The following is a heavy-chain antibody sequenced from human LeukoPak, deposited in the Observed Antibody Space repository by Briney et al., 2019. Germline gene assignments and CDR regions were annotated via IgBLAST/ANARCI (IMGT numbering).Heavy chain of an antibody. Sequence: GGSLRLSCAASGFTFSSYEMNWARQAPGKGLEWVSYISSSGSTIYYADSVKGRFTISRDNAKNSLYLQMNSLRAEDTAVYYCARDLLAVAGKNYWGQGTLVTVSS. CDR2: ISSSGSTI. CDR1: GFTFSSYE. J-gene: IGHJ4*02. D-gene: IGHD6-19*01. CDR3: ARDLLAVAGKNY. V-gene: IGHV3-48*03.